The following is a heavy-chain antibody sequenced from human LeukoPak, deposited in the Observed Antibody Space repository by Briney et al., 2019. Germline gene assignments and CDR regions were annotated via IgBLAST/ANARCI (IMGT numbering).Heavy chain of an antibody. V-gene: IGHV3-48*01. CDR2: ISSGSSTI. CDR1: GFTFSSYS. D-gene: IGHD2/OR15-2a*01. J-gene: IGHJ6*02. Sequence: GGSLRLSCAASGFTFSSYSMNWVRQAPGKGLEWVSYISSGSSTIYYADSVKGRFTISRDNAKNSLYLQMNSLRAEDTAVYYCAKFNSTTSGNYYYYGMDVWGQGTTVTVSS. CDR3: AKFNSTTSGNYYYYGMDV.